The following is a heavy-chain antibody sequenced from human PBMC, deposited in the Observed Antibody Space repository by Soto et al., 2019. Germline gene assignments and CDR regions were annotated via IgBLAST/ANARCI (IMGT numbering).Heavy chain of an antibody. CDR2: ISTNKGNT. J-gene: IGHJ4*02. V-gene: IGHV1-18*01. CDR3: ATRSPAFDF. CDR1: GYTFTTYG. Sequence: QVQLVQSGPEVKKPGASVKVSCKTSGYTFTTYGISWVRQDPGQGLEWMGWISTNKGNTNYAQKFQGSVTMTTDTSTRTAYMELRSLGSDYTAVYYCATRSPAFDFWGQGTLVTVSS.